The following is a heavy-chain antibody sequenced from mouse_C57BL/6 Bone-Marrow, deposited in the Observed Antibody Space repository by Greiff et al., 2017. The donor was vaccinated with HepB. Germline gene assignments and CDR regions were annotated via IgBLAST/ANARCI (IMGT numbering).Heavy chain of an antibody. Sequence: DVMLVESGGGLVQPGGSLKLSCAASGFTFSDYYMYWVRQTPEKRLEWVAYISTGGGSTYYPDTVKGRFTISRDSAKNTLYLQLSRLKSEDSAMYYCARHPTDYEQAMDYWGQGTSVTVSS. J-gene: IGHJ4*01. CDR3: ARHPTDYEQAMDY. D-gene: IGHD2-4*01. CDR1: GFTFSDYY. CDR2: ISTGGGST. V-gene: IGHV5-12*01.